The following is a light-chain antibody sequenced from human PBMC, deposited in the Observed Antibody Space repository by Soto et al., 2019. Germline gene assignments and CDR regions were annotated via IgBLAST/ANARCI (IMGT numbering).Light chain of an antibody. CDR3: QQYSTSPWT. J-gene: IGKJ1*01. CDR1: QRVSSTY. V-gene: IGKV3-20*01. CDR2: GAS. Sequence: IVLTQSPGTLSLSPGDRATLSCRASQRVSSTYLAWYQQKPGQAPRLLIQGASSRATGIPDRFSGSGSGTDFTLTISRLEPEDFAVYYCQQYSTSPWTFGQGTKVEIK.